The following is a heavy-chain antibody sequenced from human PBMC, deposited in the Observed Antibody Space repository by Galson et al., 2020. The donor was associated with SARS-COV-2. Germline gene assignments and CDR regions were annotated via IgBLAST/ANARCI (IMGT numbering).Heavy chain of an antibody. J-gene: IGHJ6*03. CDR3: ARAAKGSSWYYYYYMDV. CDR2: ISAYNGNT. D-gene: IGHD6-13*01. V-gene: IGHV1-18*01. CDR1: GYTFTSYG. Sequence: ASVKVSCKASGYTFTSYGISCVRQAPRQGLEWMGWISAYNGNTNYAQKLQGRVTMTTDTFTSTAYMELRSLRSDDTAVYYCARAAKGSSWYYYYYMDVWGKGTTVTISS.